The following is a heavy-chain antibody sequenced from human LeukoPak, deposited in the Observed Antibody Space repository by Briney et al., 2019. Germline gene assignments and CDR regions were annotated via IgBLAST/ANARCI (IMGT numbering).Heavy chain of an antibody. J-gene: IGHJ3*01. CDR3: ARDSSTWHNSFDV. V-gene: IGHV4-38-2*02. D-gene: IGHD6-13*01. CDR2: IFHAGNT. Sequence: SETLSLTCTVSGFSLTSNHYWGWIRPSPGKGLECIGNIFHAGNTNYNPSLQSRVTLSMDTSKNQFSLTLTSVTAADTAVYYCARDSSTWHNSFDVWGQGTMVTVSS. CDR1: GFSLTSNHY.